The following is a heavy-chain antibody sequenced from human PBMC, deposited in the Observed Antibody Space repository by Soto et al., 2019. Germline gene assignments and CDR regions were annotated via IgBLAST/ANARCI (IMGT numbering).Heavy chain of an antibody. CDR2: ISAYNGNT. Sequence: QVQLVQSGAEVKKPGASVKVSCKASGYTFTSYGISWVRQAPEQGLEWMGWISAYNGNTNYAQKLQGRVTMTTDTSTSTAYMELRSLRSDDTAVYYCARAEDIVVVVAATLGAFDIWGQGTMVTVSS. V-gene: IGHV1-18*01. CDR1: GYTFTSYG. J-gene: IGHJ3*02. D-gene: IGHD2-15*01. CDR3: ARAEDIVVVVAATLGAFDI.